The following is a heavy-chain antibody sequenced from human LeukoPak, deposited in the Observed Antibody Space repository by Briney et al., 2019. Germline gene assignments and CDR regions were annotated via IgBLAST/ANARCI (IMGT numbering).Heavy chain of an antibody. CDR1: GGSISIYY. Sequence: SETLSLTCTVSGGSISIYYWSWIRQPPGKGLEWIGYIYYSGSTNYNPSLKSRVTISVDTSKNQFSLKLSSVTAADTAVYYCARDLATPYYYYGMDVWGQGTTVTVSS. D-gene: IGHD5-12*01. J-gene: IGHJ6*02. CDR3: ARDLATPYYYYGMDV. V-gene: IGHV4-59*01. CDR2: IYYSGST.